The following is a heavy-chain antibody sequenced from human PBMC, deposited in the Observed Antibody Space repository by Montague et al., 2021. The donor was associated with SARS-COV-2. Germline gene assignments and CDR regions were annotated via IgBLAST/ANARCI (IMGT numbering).Heavy chain of an antibody. D-gene: IGHD1-26*01. J-gene: IGHJ6*02. V-gene: IGHV4-4*02. CDR3: AIEVGAMVYYYGMDV. Sequence: SETLSLTCAVSGGSISSSNWWSWVRQPPGKGLEWIGEIYHSGSTNYNSSLKSRVTISVDKSKNQFSLKLSSVTAADTAVYYCAIEVGAMVYYYGMDVWGQGTTVTVSS. CDR1: GGSISSSNW. CDR2: IYHSGST.